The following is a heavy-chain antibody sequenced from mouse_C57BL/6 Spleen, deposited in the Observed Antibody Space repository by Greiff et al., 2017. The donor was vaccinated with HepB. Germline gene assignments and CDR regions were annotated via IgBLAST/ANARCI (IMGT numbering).Heavy chain of an antibody. CDR3: ATITTVVSDV. J-gene: IGHJ1*03. D-gene: IGHD1-1*01. CDR1: GYTFTSYD. Sequence: LVESGPELVKPGASVKLSCKASGYTFTSYDINWVKQRPGQGLEWIGWIYPRDGSTKYNEKFKGKATLTVDTSSSTAYMELHSLTSEDSAVYFCATITTVVSDVWGTGTTVTVSS. CDR2: IYPRDGST. V-gene: IGHV1-85*01.